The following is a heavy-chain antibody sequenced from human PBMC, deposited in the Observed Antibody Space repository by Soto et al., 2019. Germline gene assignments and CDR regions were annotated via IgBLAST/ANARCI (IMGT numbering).Heavy chain of an antibody. J-gene: IGHJ4*02. D-gene: IGHD6-19*01. CDR3: AKDSRRSSGWYYFDH. CDR2: ISHDGVRA. CDR1: EYTYNSLH. V-gene: IGHV3-23*01. Sequence: GGSLRLSCAASEYTYNSLHLCWVRQAPEKGLEWVSAISHDGVRAYYADSVKGRFTISRDNSKNTLSLQMNSLRAEDTAVYYCAKDSRRSSGWYYFDHWGQGTLVTVSS.